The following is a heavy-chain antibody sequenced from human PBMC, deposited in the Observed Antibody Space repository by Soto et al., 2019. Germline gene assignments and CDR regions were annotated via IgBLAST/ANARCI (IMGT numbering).Heavy chain of an antibody. CDR2: IIIAGGGT. D-gene: IGHD2-15*01. V-gene: IGHV1-58*01. Sequence: QMQVVQSGPEVKKPGTSVTVSCKTSGIIFSNSAVQWVRQARGQRLEWLGYIIIAGGGTKYSQNLQGKITITRDMSTNTAYMELRSLRSEDTAIYYCAAELYSGGRGCSFDIWGQGTMFPVSS. CDR1: GIIFSNSA. J-gene: IGHJ3*02. CDR3: AAELYSGGRGCSFDI.